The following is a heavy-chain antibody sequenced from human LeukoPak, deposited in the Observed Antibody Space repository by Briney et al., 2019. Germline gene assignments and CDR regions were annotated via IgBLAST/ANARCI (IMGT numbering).Heavy chain of an antibody. V-gene: IGHV3-21*01. CDR3: ARSLSSSWYLDY. Sequence: NPGGSLRLSCAASGFTFSSYSMSWVRQAPGKGLEWVSSISSSSSYIYYADSVKGRFTISRDNAKNSLYLQMNSLRAEDTAVYYCARSLSSSWYLDYWGQGTLVTVSS. CDR1: GFTFSSYS. CDR2: ISSSSSYI. D-gene: IGHD6-13*01. J-gene: IGHJ4*02.